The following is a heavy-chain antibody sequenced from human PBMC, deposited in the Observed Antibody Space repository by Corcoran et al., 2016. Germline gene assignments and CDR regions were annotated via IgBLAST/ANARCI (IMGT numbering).Heavy chain of an antibody. V-gene: IGHV3-23*04. D-gene: IGHD6-6*01. Sequence: EVQLVESGGGLVQPGGSLRLSCAASGFTFTNYAMSWVRQTPGKALEWVSGITSGGSSTYHADPVRGRVTISSDNSHNMLYLQMNSLRAEGTAIYYCANKAIAARPPMGWGQGTLVTVSS. J-gene: IGHJ4*02. CDR3: ANKAIAARPPMG. CDR1: GFTFTNYA. CDR2: ITSGGSST.